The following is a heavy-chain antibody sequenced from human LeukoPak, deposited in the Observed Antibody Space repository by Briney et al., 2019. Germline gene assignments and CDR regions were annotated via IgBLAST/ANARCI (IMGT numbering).Heavy chain of an antibody. D-gene: IGHD2-2*01. CDR1: GFTFSSYA. V-gene: IGHV3-30*04. J-gene: IGHJ3*02. CDR3: ARGQHRVDYSNDGFDI. CDR2: ISYGGNNK. Sequence: PGGSLRLSCAASGFTFSSYAMHWVRQAPGKGLEWVAVISYGGNNKYYADSVRGRFTISRDNSKNTLYLQMNSLRAEDTAVYYCARGQHRVDYSNDGFDIWGRGTMVTVSS.